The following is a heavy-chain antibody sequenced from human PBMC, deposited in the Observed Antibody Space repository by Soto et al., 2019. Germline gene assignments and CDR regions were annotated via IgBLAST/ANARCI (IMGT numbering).Heavy chain of an antibody. Sequence: GGSLRLSCAGSGFTFSSYGIHWVRQAPSKGLEWVALISYDGGNEKYTESVKDRFTISRDDSHNVAYLQMSSLRTEDTAMYYCAKDRYSGTYPTDFDYWGQGSLVTVSS. CDR1: GFTFSSYG. CDR3: AKDRYSGTYPTDFDY. D-gene: IGHD1-26*01. V-gene: IGHV3-30*18. CDR2: ISYDGGNE. J-gene: IGHJ4*02.